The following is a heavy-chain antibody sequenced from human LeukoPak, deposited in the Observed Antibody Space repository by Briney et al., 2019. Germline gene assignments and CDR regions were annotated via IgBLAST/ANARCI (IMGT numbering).Heavy chain of an antibody. CDR2: IYSGGST. Sequence: GGSLRLSCAASGFTVSSNYMSWVRQAPGKGLEWVSVIYSGGSTYYADSVKGRFTISRDNSKNTLYLQMNSLRAEDTAVYYCARRYCSSTSCYGSNNWFDPWGQGTLVTVSS. D-gene: IGHD2-2*01. CDR3: ARRYCSSTSCYGSNNWFDP. J-gene: IGHJ5*02. V-gene: IGHV3-53*01. CDR1: GFTVSSNY.